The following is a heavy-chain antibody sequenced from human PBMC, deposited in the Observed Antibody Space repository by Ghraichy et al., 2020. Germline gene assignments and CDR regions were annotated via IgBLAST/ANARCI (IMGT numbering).Heavy chain of an antibody. J-gene: IGHJ2*01. CDR1: GFTFDDYA. CDR3: AKDEYDSIVRLDWYFDL. D-gene: IGHD3-22*01. CDR2: ISWNSGSI. Sequence: GGSLRLSCAASGFTFDDYAMHWVRQAPGKGLEWVSGISWNSGSIGYADSVKGRFTISRDNAKNSLYLQMNSLRAEDTALYYCAKDEYDSIVRLDWYFDLWGRGTLVTVSS. V-gene: IGHV3-9*01.